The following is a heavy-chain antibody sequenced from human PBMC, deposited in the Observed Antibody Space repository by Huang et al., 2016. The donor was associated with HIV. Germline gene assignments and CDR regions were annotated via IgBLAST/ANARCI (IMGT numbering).Heavy chain of an antibody. D-gene: IGHD3-9*01. CDR1: GYSFSSYW. Sequence: EVQLVQSGAEVKKPGESLKISCGVSGYSFSSYWIGWVRQMPGSGLEWMGVIYPADSDIKYSPSFKDQVIISVDKSFDIAYLQWRGLRASDTATYYCARQHTGYHIFDLWGQGTTVTVSS. CDR2: IYPADSDI. V-gene: IGHV5-51*01. J-gene: IGHJ6*02. CDR3: ARQHTGYHIFDL.